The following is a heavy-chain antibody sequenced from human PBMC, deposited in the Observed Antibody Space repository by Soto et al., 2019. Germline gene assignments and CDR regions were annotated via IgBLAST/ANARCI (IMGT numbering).Heavy chain of an antibody. Sequence: GGSLRLSCAASGFTFSSYAMHWVRQAPGKGLEWVAVISYDGSNKYYADSVKGRFTTSRDNSKNTLYLQMNSLRAEDTAVYYCARVFTGSGSDRTLDYYYYGMDVWGQGTTVTVS. CDR3: ARVFTGSGSDRTLDYYYYGMDV. CDR1: GFTFSSYA. CDR2: ISYDGSNK. D-gene: IGHD3-10*01. J-gene: IGHJ6*02. V-gene: IGHV3-30-3*01.